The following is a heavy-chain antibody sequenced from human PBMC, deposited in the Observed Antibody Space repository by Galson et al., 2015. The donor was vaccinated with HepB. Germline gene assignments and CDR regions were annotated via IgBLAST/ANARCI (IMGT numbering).Heavy chain of an antibody. J-gene: IGHJ4*02. Sequence: SLRLSCAASGFTFSSYGMHWVRQAPGKGLEWVAVISYDGSNKYYADSVKGRFTISRDNSKNTLYLQMNSLRAEDTAVYYCAKGQLGDYWGQGTLVTVSS. D-gene: IGHD6-6*01. CDR3: AKGQLGDY. CDR1: GFTFSSYG. CDR2: ISYDGSNK. V-gene: IGHV3-30*18.